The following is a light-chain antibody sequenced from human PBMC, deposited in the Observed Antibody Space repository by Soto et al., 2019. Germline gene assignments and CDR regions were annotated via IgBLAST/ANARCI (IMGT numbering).Light chain of an antibody. Sequence: QAVVTQSPSASASLGASVKLTCTLSSGHSSYAIAWHQQQPEKGPRYLMKLNSDGSHSKGDGIPDRFSGSSSGAERYLIISSLQSEDEADYYCQTWGTGIHVFGTGTKLT. V-gene: IGLV4-69*01. J-gene: IGLJ1*01. CDR3: QTWGTGIHV. CDR2: LNSDGSH. CDR1: SGHSSYA.